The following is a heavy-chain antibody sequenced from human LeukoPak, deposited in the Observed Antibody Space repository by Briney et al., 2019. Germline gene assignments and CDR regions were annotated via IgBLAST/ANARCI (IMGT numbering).Heavy chain of an antibody. CDR2: INSDGSST. CDR1: GFTFSSSE. D-gene: IGHD3-10*01. CDR3: AREVGLWFGEPGDY. Sequence: QAGGSLRLSCAASGFTFSSSEMNWVRQAPGKGLVWVSRINSDGSSTSYADSVKGRFTISRDNAKNTLYLQMNSLRAEDTAVYYCAREVGLWFGEPGDYWGQGTLVTVSS. J-gene: IGHJ4*02. V-gene: IGHV3-74*01.